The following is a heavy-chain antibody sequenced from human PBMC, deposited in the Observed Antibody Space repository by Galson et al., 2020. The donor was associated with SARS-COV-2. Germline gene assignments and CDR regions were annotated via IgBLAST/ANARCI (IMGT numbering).Heavy chain of an antibody. V-gene: IGHV5-10-1*01. CDR2: NEPSDSYT. J-gene: IGHJ3*02. CDR3: ARLSLPHDYSYAFDI. Sequence: HGESLKLPCKGSGYSFTSYWLSWVRPMPGKGLEWMGRNEPSDSYTNYSPSFQGHVTISADKSISTAYLQWSSLKASDTAMYYSARLSLPHDYSYAFDIWGQGTMVTVSS. CDR1: GYSFTSYW. D-gene: IGHD4-4*01.